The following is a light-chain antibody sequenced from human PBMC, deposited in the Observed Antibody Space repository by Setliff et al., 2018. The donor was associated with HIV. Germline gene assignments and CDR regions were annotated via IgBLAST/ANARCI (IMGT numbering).Light chain of an antibody. V-gene: IGLV2-23*02. CDR3: CSYAGTNTYV. Sequence: QSALTQPASVSGSPGQSITISCTGSSSDVGSYNFVSWYQQHPGKAPKLMIYQVNKRPSGVSNRFSGSKSGNTASLTISGPQAEDETDYYCCSYAGTNTYVFGTGTKVTVL. CDR2: QVN. J-gene: IGLJ1*01. CDR1: SSDVGSYNF.